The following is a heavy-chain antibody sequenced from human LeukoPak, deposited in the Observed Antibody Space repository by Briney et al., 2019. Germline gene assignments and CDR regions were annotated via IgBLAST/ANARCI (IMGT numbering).Heavy chain of an antibody. CDR1: GVSISSNLW. Sequence: SETLSLTCAVSGVSISSNLWWTWVRQPPGKGLEWIAEIHHSGSINYNPSLKSRVTISVDTSKNQFSLRLSSVTAADTAVYYCARVTGYVMEDYFDYWGQGTLVTVSS. CDR3: ARVTGYVMEDYFDY. V-gene: IGHV4-4*02. CDR2: IHHSGSI. D-gene: IGHD6-13*01. J-gene: IGHJ4*02.